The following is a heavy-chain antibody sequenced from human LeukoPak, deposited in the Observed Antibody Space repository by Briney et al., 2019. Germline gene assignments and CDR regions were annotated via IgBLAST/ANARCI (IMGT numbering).Heavy chain of an antibody. CDR2: ISSSSSYI. CDR1: GFTFSSYS. D-gene: IGHD6-13*01. CDR3: ARDHIAAADNDAFDI. Sequence: GGSLRLSCAASGFTFSSYSMNWVRQAPGKGLEWVSSISSSSSYIYYADSVKGRFTISRDNAKNSLYLQMSSLRAEDTAVYYCARDHIAAADNDAFDIWGQGTMVTVSS. V-gene: IGHV3-21*01. J-gene: IGHJ3*02.